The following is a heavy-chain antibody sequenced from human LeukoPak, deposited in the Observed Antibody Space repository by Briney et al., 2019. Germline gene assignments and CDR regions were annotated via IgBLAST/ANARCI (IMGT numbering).Heavy chain of an antibody. CDR2: IIPILGIA. Sequence: SVKVSCKASGGTFSSYAISWVRQAPGQGLEWMGRIIPILGIANYAQKFQGRVTITADKSTSTAYMELSSLRSEDTAVYYCARDRGQAIAAAGIDYWGQGTLVTVSS. V-gene: IGHV1-69*04. CDR3: ARDRGQAIAAAGIDY. D-gene: IGHD6-13*01. CDR1: GGTFSSYA. J-gene: IGHJ4*02.